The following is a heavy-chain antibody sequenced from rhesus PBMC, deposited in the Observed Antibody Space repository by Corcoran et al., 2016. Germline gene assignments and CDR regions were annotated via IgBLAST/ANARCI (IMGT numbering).Heavy chain of an antibody. Sequence: EVQLVESGGGLVQPGGSLRVSCAASGFPFSNHCMYWVRQAPGKGLEWVGFIRSKAYGGTAEYAASVKGRFTISRDDSKSIAYLQMSSLKTEDTAVYYCTSGGYYWGQGVLVTVSS. CDR1: GFPFSNHC. CDR3: TSGGYY. D-gene: IGHD3-9*01. CDR2: IRSKAYGGTA. V-gene: IGHV3-6*01. J-gene: IGHJ4*01.